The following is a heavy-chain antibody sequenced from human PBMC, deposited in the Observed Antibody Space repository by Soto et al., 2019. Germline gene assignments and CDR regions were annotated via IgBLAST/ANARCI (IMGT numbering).Heavy chain of an antibody. Sequence: QLQLQESGSGLVKPSQTLSLTCAVSGGSISSGGYSWSWIRQPPGKGLEWIGYIYHSGSTYYNPSLNSRVTISVDRSKNQFSLKLSSVTAADTAVYYGARVGCGELLFQRRDYYFDYWGQGTLVTVSS. CDR2: IYHSGST. V-gene: IGHV4-30-2*01. CDR3: ARVGCGELLFQRRDYYFDY. J-gene: IGHJ4*02. D-gene: IGHD3-10*01. CDR1: GGSISSGGYS.